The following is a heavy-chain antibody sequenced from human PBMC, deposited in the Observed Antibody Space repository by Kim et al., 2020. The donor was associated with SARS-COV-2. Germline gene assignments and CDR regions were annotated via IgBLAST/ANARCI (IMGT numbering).Heavy chain of an antibody. J-gene: IGHJ1*01. CDR2: IKSKTDGGTT. CDR1: GFTFSNAW. CDR3: TTISSTTPIQQLVRYFQH. V-gene: IGHV3-15*01. D-gene: IGHD6-13*01. Sequence: GGSLRLSCAASGFTFSNAWMSWVRQAPGKGLEWVGRIKSKTDGGTTDYAAPVKGRFTISRDDSKNTLYLQMNSLKTEDTAVYYCTTISSTTPIQQLVRYFQHWGQGTLVTVSS.